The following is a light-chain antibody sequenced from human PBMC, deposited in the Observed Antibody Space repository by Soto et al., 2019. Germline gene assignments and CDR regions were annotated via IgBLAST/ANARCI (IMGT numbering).Light chain of an antibody. Sequence: EIVLTQSPGTLSLSPGERATLSCMARQSVSSSYLAWYQQKPGQAPRLLIYGASSRATGIPDRFSGSGSGTEFTHTISRLEPEDFAVSYCQQYGSSPLTFGGGTKVDIK. V-gene: IGKV3-20*01. CDR1: QSVSSSY. J-gene: IGKJ4*01. CDR2: GAS. CDR3: QQYGSSPLT.